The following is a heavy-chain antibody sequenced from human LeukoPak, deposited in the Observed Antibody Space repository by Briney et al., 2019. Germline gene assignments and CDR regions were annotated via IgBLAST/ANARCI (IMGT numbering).Heavy chain of an antibody. CDR3: ARDLGYTSIAARSFDY. CDR2: INAGNGNT. J-gene: IGHJ4*02. V-gene: IGHV1-3*01. CDR1: GYTFTSYA. D-gene: IGHD3-16*02. Sequence: ASVKVSCKASGYTFTSYAMHWVRQAPGRRLEWMGWINAGNGNTKYSQKFQGRVTITRDTSASTAYMELSSLRSEDTAVYYCARDLGYTSIAARSFDYWGQGTLVTVSS.